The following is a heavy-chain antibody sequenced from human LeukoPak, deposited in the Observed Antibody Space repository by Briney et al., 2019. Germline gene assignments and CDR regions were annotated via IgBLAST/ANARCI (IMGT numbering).Heavy chain of an antibody. V-gene: IGHV3-30*04. CDR3: AREAVNYGGSDY. J-gene: IGHJ4*02. CDR1: GFNFKNYA. D-gene: IGHD3-16*01. Sequence: GTSLRLSCGASGFNFKNYAMHWVRQAPGKGLEWVGVISYDGTKKYHAASVKGRFTISRDNPKNTVFLQMNDLRPDDMALYYCAREAVNYGGSDYWGQGTLVTVSS. CDR2: ISYDGTKK.